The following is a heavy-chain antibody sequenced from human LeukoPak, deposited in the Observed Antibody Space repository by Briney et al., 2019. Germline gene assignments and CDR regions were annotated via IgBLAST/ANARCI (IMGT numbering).Heavy chain of an antibody. Sequence: TLSLTCTVSGGSISSGSYYWNWIRQPAGKGLEWIGRIYTSGSTNYNPSLKSRVTISVDTSKNQFSLKLSSVTAADTAVYYCARSPLLYYYGSGSYYLATGLQKTGYYYYYMDVWGKGTTVTVSS. CDR1: GGSISSGSYY. D-gene: IGHD3-10*01. J-gene: IGHJ6*03. CDR3: ARSPLLYYYGSGSYYLATGLQKTGYYYYYMDV. CDR2: IYTSGST. V-gene: IGHV4-61*02.